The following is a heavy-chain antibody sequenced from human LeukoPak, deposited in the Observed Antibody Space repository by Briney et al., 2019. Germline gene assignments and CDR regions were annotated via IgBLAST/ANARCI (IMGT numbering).Heavy chain of an antibody. D-gene: IGHD2-15*01. J-gene: IGHJ4*02. CDR2: INPSGGST. CDR1: GYTFTSYY. V-gene: IGHV1-46*01. CDR3: ARDGEGIVVVVAATHYFDY. Sequence: ASVKVSCKASGYTFTSYYMHWVRQAPGQGLEWMGIINPSGGSTSYAQKFQGRVTMTRDTSTSTVYMELSSLRSEDTAVYYCARDGEGIVVVVAATHYFDYWGQGTLVTVSS.